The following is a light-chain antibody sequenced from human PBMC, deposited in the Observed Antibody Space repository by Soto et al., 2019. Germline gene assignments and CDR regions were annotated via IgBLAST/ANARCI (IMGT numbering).Light chain of an antibody. CDR3: HQSYSSPLT. Sequence: DIQMTQSPSSLSATVGDRVSITCRASENIGNYLAWFQQKPGKAPKLLIYRASSLQSGVPSRFSGSGSGTDFTLTISSLQPDDFATYYCHQSYSSPLTFGPGTRVDLK. CDR1: ENIGNY. CDR2: RAS. V-gene: IGKV1-39*01. J-gene: IGKJ3*01.